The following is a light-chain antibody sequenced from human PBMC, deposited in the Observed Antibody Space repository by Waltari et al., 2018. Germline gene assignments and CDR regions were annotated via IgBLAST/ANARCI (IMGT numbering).Light chain of an antibody. CDR3: QQYNNWPPLT. J-gene: IGKJ4*01. CDR2: GAS. CDR1: QSVRSN. V-gene: IGKV3D-15*01. Sequence: EIVMTQSPATLSVSPGERATLSCRASQSVRSNLACYQQKPGQAPRLLIYGASTRATGIPARFSGSGSGTEFTLTISSLQSEDFAXYYCQQYNNWPPLTFGGGTKVEIK.